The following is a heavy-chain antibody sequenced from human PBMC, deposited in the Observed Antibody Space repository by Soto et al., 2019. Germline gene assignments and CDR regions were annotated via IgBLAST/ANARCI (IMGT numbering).Heavy chain of an antibody. CDR2: IIPIFGTA. CDR1: GGTFSSYA. CDR3: ARRGYSYGSVLYCYYGMDV. Sequence: GASVKVSCKASGGTFSSYAISWVRQAPGQGLEWMGGIIPIFGTANYAQKFQGRVTITADESTSTAYMELSSLRSEDTAVYYCARRGYSYGSVLYCYYGMDVWGQGTTVTVSS. J-gene: IGHJ6*02. D-gene: IGHD5-18*01. V-gene: IGHV1-69*13.